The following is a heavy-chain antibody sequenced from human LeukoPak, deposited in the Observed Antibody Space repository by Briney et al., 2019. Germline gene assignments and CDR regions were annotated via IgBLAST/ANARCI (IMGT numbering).Heavy chain of an antibody. Sequence: GGSLRLSCAASRFSFSNHSMNWVRQAPGKGLEWVSYISNSGSAKYYAASVRGRFTISRDNGKNSLYLQMNSLRAEDTAVYYCARMSGSRLPGNWGQGTLVTVSS. J-gene: IGHJ4*02. V-gene: IGHV3-48*01. CDR1: RFSFSNHS. CDR3: ARMSGSRLPGN. CDR2: ISNSGSAK. D-gene: IGHD3-3*01.